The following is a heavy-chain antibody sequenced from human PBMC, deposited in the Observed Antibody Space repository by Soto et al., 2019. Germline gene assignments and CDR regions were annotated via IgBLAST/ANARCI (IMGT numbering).Heavy chain of an antibody. CDR1: GLTVSNSY. D-gene: IGHD3-16*01. J-gene: IGHJ4*02. V-gene: IGHV3-53*01. CDR2: VFGDGNT. CDR3: ASGDFEW. Sequence: EVQLVESGGGLIQPGGSLRLSCAASGLTVSNSYMSWVRQAPGKGLEWVAIVFGDGNTYHADSMKDRFTVSRDNSRNTLDRQMTGLRVEYSAAYCCASGDFEWWGQGSLVTVSS.